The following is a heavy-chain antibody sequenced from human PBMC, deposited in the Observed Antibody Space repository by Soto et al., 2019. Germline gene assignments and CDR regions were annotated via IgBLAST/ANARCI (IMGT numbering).Heavy chain of an antibody. J-gene: IGHJ5*02. CDR1: GGSISSNY. Sequence: SETLSLTCTVSGGSISSNYWSWIRQPPGKGLEWIGYIYYSGSTNYNPSLKSRVTISVDTSKNQFSLKLSSVTAADTAVYYCARELGRGFWSGYYNWFDPWGQGTLVTVSS. D-gene: IGHD3-3*01. CDR3: ARELGRGFWSGYYNWFDP. CDR2: IYYSGST. V-gene: IGHV4-59*01.